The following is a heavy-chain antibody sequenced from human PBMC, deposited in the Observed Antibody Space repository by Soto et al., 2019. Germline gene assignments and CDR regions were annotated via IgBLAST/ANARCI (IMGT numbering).Heavy chain of an antibody. CDR2: IYSGGST. Sequence: TGGSLRLSCAASGFTLSSNYMSWVRPAPGKGLEWVSFIYSGGSTYYADSVKGRFTISRDNSKNTLYLQMNSLRAEDTAVYYCARDPAPLDILTGYYKGRDYYGMDVWGQGTTVTVSS. D-gene: IGHD3-9*01. J-gene: IGHJ6*02. V-gene: IGHV3-53*01. CDR3: ARDPAPLDILTGYYKGRDYYGMDV. CDR1: GFTLSSNY.